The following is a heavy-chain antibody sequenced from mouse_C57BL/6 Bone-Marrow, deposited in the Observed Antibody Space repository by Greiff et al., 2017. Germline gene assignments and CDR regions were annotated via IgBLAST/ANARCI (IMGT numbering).Heavy chain of an antibody. CDR3: ARDPMITTGYYYSMDY. D-gene: IGHD2-4*01. Sequence: QVQLQQPGAELVKPGASVKLSCKASGYTFTSYWMQWVKQRPGQGLEWIGELDPSDSYTNSNQKFKGKATLTVDTSSSTAYMQLSSLTSEDSAVYYCARDPMITTGYYYSMDYWGQGTSVTVSS. CDR2: LDPSDSYT. J-gene: IGHJ4*01. CDR1: GYTFTSYW. V-gene: IGHV1-50*01.